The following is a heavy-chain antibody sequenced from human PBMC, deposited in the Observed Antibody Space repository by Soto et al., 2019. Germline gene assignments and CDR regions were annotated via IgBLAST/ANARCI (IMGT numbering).Heavy chain of an antibody. CDR2: IYYSGST. V-gene: IGHV4-59*01. J-gene: IGHJ4*02. D-gene: IGHD6-19*01. Sequence: QVQLQESGPGLVKPSETLSLTCTVSGGSISSYYWSWIRQPPGKGLEWIGYIYYSGSTNYNPSLKSRLTISVDTSKNQFSLKLSSVTAADTAVYYCARAVVLAVAGPGDFDYWGQGTLVTVSS. CDR1: GGSISSYY. CDR3: ARAVVLAVAGPGDFDY.